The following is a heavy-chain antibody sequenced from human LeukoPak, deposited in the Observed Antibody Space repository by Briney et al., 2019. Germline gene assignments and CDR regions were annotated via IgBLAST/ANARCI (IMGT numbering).Heavy chain of an antibody. Sequence: PGGALRLSCAASGFTFNNYAMNWVREAPGKGVGWVSIISGSGDSTYYANSVKGRFTISRDNSKNTRYLQMNSLRAEDTAVYYCANGFGELLTSYMDVWGKGTTVTISS. J-gene: IGHJ6*03. CDR1: GFTFNNYA. D-gene: IGHD3-10*01. V-gene: IGHV3-23*01. CDR2: ISGSGDST. CDR3: ANGFGELLTSYMDV.